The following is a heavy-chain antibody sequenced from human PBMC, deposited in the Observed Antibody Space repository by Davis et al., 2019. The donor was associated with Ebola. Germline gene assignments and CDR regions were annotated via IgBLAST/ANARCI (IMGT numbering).Heavy chain of an antibody. V-gene: IGHV3-21*05. CDR2: ISSSSSYI. J-gene: IGHJ3*02. D-gene: IGHD2-8*02. CDR1: GFTFSSYS. CDR3: AKTRSNWWNDALEI. Sequence: PGGSLRLSCAASGFTFSSYSMNWVRQAPGKGLEWVSYISSSSSYIYYADSVKGRFTISRDNAKNSLYLQMNSLRAEDTAVYYCAKTRSNWWNDALEIWGRGTMVIVSS.